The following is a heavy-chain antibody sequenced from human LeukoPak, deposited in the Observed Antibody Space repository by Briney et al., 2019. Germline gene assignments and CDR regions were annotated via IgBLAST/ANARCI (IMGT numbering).Heavy chain of an antibody. CDR3: AKGRAEYDFWSGFDY. D-gene: IGHD3-3*01. CDR2: ISYDGSNK. Sequence: GGSLRLSCAASGFTFSSYGMHWVRQAPGKGLEWVAVISYDGSNKYYADSVKGRFTISRDNSKNTLYLQMNSLRAEDTAVYYCAKGRAEYDFWSGFDYWGQGTLVTVSS. J-gene: IGHJ4*02. CDR1: GFTFSSYG. V-gene: IGHV3-30*18.